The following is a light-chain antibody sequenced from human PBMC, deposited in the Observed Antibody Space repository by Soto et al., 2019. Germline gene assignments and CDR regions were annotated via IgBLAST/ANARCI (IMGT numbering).Light chain of an antibody. CDR2: KAS. CDR3: QQHSHWPPWT. CDR1: QSIGSW. J-gene: IGKJ1*01. Sequence: DIERTQNPSTLAASVRDRDTVSCRTSQSIGSWLAWYQQKPGKAPNLLIYKASSLESGVPSRFSGSGSGTEFTLTISSLQSEDFAVYYCQQHSHWPPWTFGQGTKVDI. V-gene: IGKV1-5*03.